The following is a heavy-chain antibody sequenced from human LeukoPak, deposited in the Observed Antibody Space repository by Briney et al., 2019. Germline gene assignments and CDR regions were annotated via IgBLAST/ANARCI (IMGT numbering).Heavy chain of an antibody. CDR1: GFVFSNYW. D-gene: IGHD3-3*01. V-gene: IGHV3-7*01. J-gene: IGHJ5*02. CDR2: IKEDGGET. CDR3: ARDFWSGYYPEA. Sequence: GGSLRLSCVASGFVFSNYWMGWVRQAPGKGLEWVANIKEDGGETYYVDSVKGRFTISRDNAKNSLDLQMNSLRDEDTAVYYCARDFWSGYYPEAWGQGALVIVSS.